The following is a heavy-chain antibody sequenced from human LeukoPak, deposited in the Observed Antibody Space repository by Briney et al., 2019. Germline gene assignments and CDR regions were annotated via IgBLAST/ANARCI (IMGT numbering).Heavy chain of an antibody. Sequence: ASVKVSCKASGYTFTGYNMHWVRQAPGQGLEWMGRINPNSGGTNYAQKFQGRVTMTRDTSISTAYMELSRLRSDDTAVYYCARVAVADSATDYWGQGTLVTVSS. J-gene: IGHJ4*02. CDR3: ARVAVADSATDY. CDR2: INPNSGGT. V-gene: IGHV1-2*06. CDR1: GYTFTGYN. D-gene: IGHD6-19*01.